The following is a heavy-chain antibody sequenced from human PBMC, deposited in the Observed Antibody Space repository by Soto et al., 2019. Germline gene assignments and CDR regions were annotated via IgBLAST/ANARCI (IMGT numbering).Heavy chain of an antibody. CDR3: ARGRKCSGGSCSEYDYGMDV. V-gene: IGHV4-34*01. CDR2: INHSGST. Sequence: SETLSLTCAVYGGSFSGYYWSWIRQPPGKGLEWIGEINHSGSTNYNPSLKSRVTIAEDTSKNQFSLKLSSVTAADTAVYYCARGRKCSGGSCSEYDYGMDVWGQGTTVTGSS. CDR1: GGSFSGYY. D-gene: IGHD2-15*01. J-gene: IGHJ6*02.